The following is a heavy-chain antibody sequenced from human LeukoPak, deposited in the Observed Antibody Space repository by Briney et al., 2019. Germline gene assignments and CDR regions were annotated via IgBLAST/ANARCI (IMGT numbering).Heavy chain of an antibody. CDR3: AREMLVDGGSGSDAFDI. CDR2: IIPMFGTA. D-gene: IGHD3-10*01. Sequence: VASVKVSCKASGGTFSSYAISWVRQAPGQGLEWMGGIIPMFGTANYAQKFQGSVTITADESTNTAYMELSSLRSEDTAIYYCAREMLVDGGSGSDAFDIWGQGTLVTVSS. J-gene: IGHJ3*02. V-gene: IGHV1-69*13. CDR1: GGTFSSYA.